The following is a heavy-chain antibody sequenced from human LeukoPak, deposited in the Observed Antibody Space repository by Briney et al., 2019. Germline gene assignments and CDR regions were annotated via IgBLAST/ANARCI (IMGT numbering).Heavy chain of an antibody. CDR2: IIPILGIA. J-gene: IGHJ4*02. V-gene: IGHV1-69*04. CDR3: AREATLGYCSGGSCPRGGGYFDY. CDR1: GGTFSSYA. D-gene: IGHD2-15*01. Sequence: SVKVSCKASGGTFSSYAISWVRQAPGQGLEWMGRIIPILGIANYAQKFQGRVTITADKSTSTAYMELSSLRSEDTAVYYCAREATLGYCSGGSCPRGGGYFDYWGQGTLVTVSS.